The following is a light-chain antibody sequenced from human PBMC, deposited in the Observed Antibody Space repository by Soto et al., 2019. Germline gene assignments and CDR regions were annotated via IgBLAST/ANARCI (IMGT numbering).Light chain of an antibody. CDR3: TSYVGNDIWV. J-gene: IGLJ3*02. CDR2: EVT. Sequence: QSALTQPPSASGSPGQSVTISCTGTSSDVGAYKYVSWYQQYPGKAPKLMIYEVTKRPSGVTDRFSGSKSGNTASLTVYGLQAEDEADYYCTSYVGNDIWVFGGGTKLTVL. CDR1: SSDVGAYKY. V-gene: IGLV2-8*01.